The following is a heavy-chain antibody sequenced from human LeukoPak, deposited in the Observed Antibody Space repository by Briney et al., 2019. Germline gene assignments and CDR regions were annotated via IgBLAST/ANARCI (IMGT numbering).Heavy chain of an antibody. CDR1: GGSFSGYY. J-gene: IGHJ4*02. V-gene: IGHV4-34*01. CDR2: INHSGST. D-gene: IGHD1-7*01. CDR3: ARRGWDNLNYENY. Sequence: KSSETLSLTCAVYGGSFSGYYWSWIRQPPGKGLEWIGEINHSGSTNYNPSLKSRVTISVDTSKNQFSLKLSSVTAADTAVYYCARRGWDNLNYENYWGQGTLVAVSS.